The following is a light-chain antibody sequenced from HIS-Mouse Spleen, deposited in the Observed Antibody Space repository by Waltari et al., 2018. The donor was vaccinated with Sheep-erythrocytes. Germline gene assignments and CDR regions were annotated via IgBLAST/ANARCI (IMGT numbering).Light chain of an antibody. CDR3: CSYAGSYNHV. J-gene: IGLJ1*01. V-gene: IGLV2-11*01. CDR2: DVS. CDR1: SSEFVGYNY. Sequence: QSALTQPRSVSGSPGQSVTISCTEPSSEFVGYNYFPWYQQHPGKAPKLMIYDVSKRPSGVPDRFSGSKSGNTASLTISGLQAEDEADYYCCSYAGSYNHVFATGTKVTVL.